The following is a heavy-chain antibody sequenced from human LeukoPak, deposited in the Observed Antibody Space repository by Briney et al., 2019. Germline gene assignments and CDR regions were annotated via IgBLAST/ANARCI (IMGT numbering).Heavy chain of an antibody. CDR2: IYYSGST. D-gene: IGHD6-19*01. CDR1: GGSISSYY. Sequence: SETLSLTCTVSGGSISSYYWSWIRQPPGKGLEWIGYIYYSGSTNYNPFLKSRVTISVDTSKNQFSLKLSSVTAADTAVYYCARSIGEQWLEGAYYFDYWGQGTLVTVSS. J-gene: IGHJ4*02. V-gene: IGHV4-59*08. CDR3: ARSIGEQWLEGAYYFDY.